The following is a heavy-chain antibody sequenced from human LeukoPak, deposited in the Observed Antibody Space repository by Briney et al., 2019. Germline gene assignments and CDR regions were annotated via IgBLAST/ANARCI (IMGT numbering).Heavy chain of an antibody. CDR2: ISAYNGNT. D-gene: IGHD3-22*01. V-gene: IGHV1-18*01. Sequence: ASVKVSCKASGYTFTSYGISWVRQAPGQGLEWMGWISAYNGNTNYAQKLQGRVTMTTDTSTSTAYMELRSLRSDDTAVYYWARVSYYYYDSSGYYDYWGQGTLVTVSS. CDR1: GYTFTSYG. J-gene: IGHJ4*02. CDR3: ARVSYYYYDSSGYYDY.